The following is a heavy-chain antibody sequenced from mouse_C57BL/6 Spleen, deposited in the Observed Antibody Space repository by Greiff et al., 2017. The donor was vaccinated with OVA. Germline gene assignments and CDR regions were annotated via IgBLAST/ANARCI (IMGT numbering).Heavy chain of an antibody. J-gene: IGHJ2*01. CDR2: IDPSDSYT. CDR1: GYTFTSYW. D-gene: IGHD1-1*01. Sequence: QVQLQQPGAELVMPGASVKLSCKASGYTFTSYWMHWVKQRPGQGLEWIGEIDPSDSYTNYNQKFKGKSTLTVAKASSTAYLQLSSLTSEDSAVYYCARWDYGSSLDYWGQGTTLTVSS. V-gene: IGHV1-69*01. CDR3: ARWDYGSSLDY.